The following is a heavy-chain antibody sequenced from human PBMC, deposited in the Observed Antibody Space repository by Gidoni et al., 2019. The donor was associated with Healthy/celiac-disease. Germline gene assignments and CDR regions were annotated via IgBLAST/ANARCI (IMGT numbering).Heavy chain of an antibody. Sequence: EVQLVESGGGRVKPGGSLGLAGEACGFPFSSYGMNWVRQAPGTGLALVSYIIIISSYIYYAASVKCRFTISRDNAKNSLYLQMNSLRAEDTAVYDCATPAGPGAFDIWGQGTIVTVSS. J-gene: IGHJ3*02. V-gene: IGHV3-21*01. CDR3: ATPAGPGAFDI. D-gene: IGHD7-27*01. CDR1: GFPFSSYG. CDR2: IIIISSYI.